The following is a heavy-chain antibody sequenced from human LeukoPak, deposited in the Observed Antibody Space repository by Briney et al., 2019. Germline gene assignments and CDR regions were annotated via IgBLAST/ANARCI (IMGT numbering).Heavy chain of an antibody. D-gene: IGHD2-21*02. J-gene: IGHJ4*02. CDR2: IYTSGST. Sequence: SETLSLTCTVSGGSISSGSYYWSWIRQPAGKGLEWIGRIYTSGSTNYNPSLKSRVTISVDTSKNQFSLKLSSVTAADTAVYYCARGIAYCGGDCYSGFDYWGQGTLVTVSS. CDR3: ARGIAYCGGDCYSGFDY. CDR1: GGSISSGSYY. V-gene: IGHV4-61*02.